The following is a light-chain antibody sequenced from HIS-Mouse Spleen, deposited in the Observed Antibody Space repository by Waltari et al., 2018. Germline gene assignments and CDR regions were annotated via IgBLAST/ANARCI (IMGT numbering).Light chain of an antibody. CDR3: CSYAGSSTFVV. J-gene: IGLJ2*01. CDR2: EGS. CDR1: SSDVGSDNL. V-gene: IGLV2-23*01. Sequence: QSALTQPASVSGSPGQSITISCTGPSSDVGSDNLVSWYQQHPGKAPKLMIYEGSKRPSGVSNRFSGSKSGNTASLTISGLQAEDEADYYCCSYAGSSTFVVFGGGTKLTVL.